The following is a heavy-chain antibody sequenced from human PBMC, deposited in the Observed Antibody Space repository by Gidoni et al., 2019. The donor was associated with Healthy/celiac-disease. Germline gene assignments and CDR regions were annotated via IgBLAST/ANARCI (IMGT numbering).Heavy chain of an antibody. CDR3: ARDQDIAAAGTGYYYGMDV. CDR2: SNPNSGGT. CDR1: GYTFTGYY. D-gene: IGHD6-13*01. J-gene: IGHJ6*02. V-gene: IGHV1-2*06. Sequence: QVQLVQSGAEVKKPGASVKVSCKASGYTFTGYYMHWVRQAPGQGLEWMGRSNPNSGGTNYAQKFQGRVTMTRDTSISTAYMELSRLRSDDTAVYYCARDQDIAAAGTGYYYGMDVWGQGTTVTVSS.